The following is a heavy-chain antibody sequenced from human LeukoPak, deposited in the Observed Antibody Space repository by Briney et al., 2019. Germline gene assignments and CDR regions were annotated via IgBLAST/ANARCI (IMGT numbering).Heavy chain of an antibody. D-gene: IGHD3-16*02. CDR2: IYPGDSDT. J-gene: IGHJ4*02. CDR1: EDSFTNYW. Sequence: GEALKISCKGSEDSFTNYWIGWGRQMPGEGLEWGGIIYPGDSDTRYSPSFQGQVTISADKSISTAYLQWSSLKAADTAMYYCARRAVRFGLGELSPPDYWGQGTLVTVSS. V-gene: IGHV5-51*01. CDR3: ARRAVRFGLGELSPPDY.